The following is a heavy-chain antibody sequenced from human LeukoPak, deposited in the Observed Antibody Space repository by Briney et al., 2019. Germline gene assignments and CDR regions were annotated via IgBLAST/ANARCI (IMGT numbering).Heavy chain of an antibody. CDR2: IYSGGST. D-gene: IGHD4-23*01. CDR3: ARFVVTYYFDY. V-gene: IGHV3-66*02. Sequence: GGSLRLSCAASGVTVSSNYMSWVRQAPGKGLEWVSVIYSGGSTYYADSVKGRFTISRDNSKNTLYLQMNSLRAEDTAVYYCARFVVTYYFDYWGRGTLVTVSS. CDR1: GVTVSSNY. J-gene: IGHJ4*02.